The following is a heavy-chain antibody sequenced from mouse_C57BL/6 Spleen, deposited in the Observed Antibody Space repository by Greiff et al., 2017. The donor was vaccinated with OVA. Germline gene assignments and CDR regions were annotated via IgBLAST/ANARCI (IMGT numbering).Heavy chain of an antibody. CDR2: INPSNGGT. J-gene: IGHJ3*01. D-gene: IGHD1-1*01. Sequence: QVQLQQPGTELVKPGASVKLSCKASGYTFTSYWMHWVKQRPGQGLEWIGNINPSNGGTNYNEKFKSKATLTVDKSSSTDYMQLSSLTSEDSAVYYCARARDYYGSSKISWFAYWGQGTLVTVSA. V-gene: IGHV1-53*01. CDR1: GYTFTSYW. CDR3: ARARDYYGSSKISWFAY.